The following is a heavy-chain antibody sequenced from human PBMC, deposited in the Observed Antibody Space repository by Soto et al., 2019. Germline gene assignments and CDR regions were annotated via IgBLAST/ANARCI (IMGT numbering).Heavy chain of an antibody. D-gene: IGHD3-3*01. CDR1: GGSISSGDYY. J-gene: IGHJ3*02. Sequence: PSETLSLTCTVSGGSISSGDYYWSWIRQPPGKGLEWIGYIYYSGSTYYNPSLKSRVTISVDTSKNQFSLKLSSVTAADTAVYYCASRLYYDFWSGYLIGAFDIWGQGTMVTVSS. CDR3: ASRLYYDFWSGYLIGAFDI. CDR2: IYYSGST. V-gene: IGHV4-30-4*01.